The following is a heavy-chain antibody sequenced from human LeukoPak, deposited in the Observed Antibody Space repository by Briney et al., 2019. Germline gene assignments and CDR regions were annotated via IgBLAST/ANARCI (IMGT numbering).Heavy chain of an antibody. D-gene: IGHD5-24*01. CDR2: IHPSGIF. J-gene: IGHJ5*02. Sequence: SETLSLTCAVYGGSCDYYYCSWIRQPPGKGLEWIGEIHPSGIFYYNSSLVSRVSISIDTSKSQFSLRLTSVTAADTAFYYCARGRDRSKAGDRWGQGSLVTVSS. CDR1: GGSCDYYY. CDR3: ARGRDRSKAGDR. V-gene: IGHV4-34*01.